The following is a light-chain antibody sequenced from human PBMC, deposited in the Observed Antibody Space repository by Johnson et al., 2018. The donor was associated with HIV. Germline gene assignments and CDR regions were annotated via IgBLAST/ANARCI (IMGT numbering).Light chain of an antibody. Sequence: QSVLTQPPSVSAAPGQKVTISCSGSSCDIGNNYVSCHQQLPGTAPKLLIYDNNKRPSGIPDRISGSKSGTSATLGITGLQTGDEADYYCGTWDTRLSGGHVFGTGTKVHVL. V-gene: IGLV1-51*01. CDR1: SCDIGNNY. CDR3: GTWDTRLSGGHV. J-gene: IGLJ1*01. CDR2: DNN.